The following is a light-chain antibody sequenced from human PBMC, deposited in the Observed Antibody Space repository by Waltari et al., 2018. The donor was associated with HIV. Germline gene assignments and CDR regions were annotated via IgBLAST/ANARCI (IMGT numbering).Light chain of an antibody. CDR2: KTS. CDR1: QSISTW. V-gene: IGKV1-5*03. Sequence: DIQMTQSPSTLSASVGDRVTITCRSSQSISTWLAWYQQQPGRAPKLLIYKTSSLHSGVPSRFSGSGSGTECSLTISSLQPDDFTTYYCQQYHSYSLTFGQGTRLEMK. J-gene: IGKJ5*01. CDR3: QQYHSYSLT.